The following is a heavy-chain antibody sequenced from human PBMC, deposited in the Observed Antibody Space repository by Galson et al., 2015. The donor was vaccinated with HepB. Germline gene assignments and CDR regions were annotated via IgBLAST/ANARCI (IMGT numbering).Heavy chain of an antibody. CDR1: GGSFSGYY. CDR3: ARGRQVELLWFGESRHYYYYYGMDV. CDR2: INHSGST. Sequence: LSLTCAVYGGSFSGYYWSWIRQPPGKGLEWIGEINHSGSTNYNPSLKSRVTISVDTSKNQFSLKLSSVTAADTAVYYCARGRQVELLWFGESRHYYYYYGMDVWGQGTTVTVSS. J-gene: IGHJ6*02. V-gene: IGHV4-34*01. D-gene: IGHD3-10*01.